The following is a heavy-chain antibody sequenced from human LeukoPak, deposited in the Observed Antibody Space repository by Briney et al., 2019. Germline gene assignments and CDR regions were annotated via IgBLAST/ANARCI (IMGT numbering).Heavy chain of an antibody. CDR3: ARDLRGRDGY. D-gene: IGHD5-24*01. CDR2: INNDGSST. V-gene: IGHV3-74*01. CDR1: GFTFSSYW. J-gene: IGHJ4*02. Sequence: GGSLRLSCGASGFTFSSYWMHWVRQAPGKGLVWVSRINNDGSSTSYADSVQGRFTISRDNAKNTLYLQMNALRAEDTALYYCARDLRGRDGYWGQGTLVTVSS.